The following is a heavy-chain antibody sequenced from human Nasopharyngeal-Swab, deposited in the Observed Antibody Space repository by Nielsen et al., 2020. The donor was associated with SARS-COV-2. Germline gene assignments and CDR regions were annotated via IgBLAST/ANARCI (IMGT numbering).Heavy chain of an antibody. CDR1: GFIFDDYA. V-gene: IGHV3-43D*04. CDR2: ISWDGGST. Sequence: GESLKISCAASGFIFDDYAMHWVRQAPGKGLEWVSLISWDGGSTYYVDSVKGRFTISRDNSRNSLYLQMNCLRAEDTALYYCAKGLAGGSGAFDIWGQGTMVTVSS. J-gene: IGHJ3*02. CDR3: AKGLAGGSGAFDI. D-gene: IGHD3-10*01.